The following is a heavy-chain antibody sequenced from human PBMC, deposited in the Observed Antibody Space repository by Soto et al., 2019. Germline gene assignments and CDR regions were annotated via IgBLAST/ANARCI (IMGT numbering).Heavy chain of an antibody. J-gene: IGHJ4*02. CDR2: INYTGST. CDR1: GGSVNSGSYY. Sequence: VQLQESGPGLLKPSETLSLTCTVSGGSVNSGSYYWNWIRQPPGKGPEWIGYINYTGSTKYNPSLKSRVTISADTSKNQFSLKLPSVTAADTAVYFCARADTALDYLGQVTLVSVSS. CDR3: ARADTALDY. V-gene: IGHV4-61*01. D-gene: IGHD5-18*01.